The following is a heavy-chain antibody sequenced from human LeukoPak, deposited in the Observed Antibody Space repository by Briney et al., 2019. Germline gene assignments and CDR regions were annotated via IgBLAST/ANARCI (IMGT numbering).Heavy chain of an antibody. Sequence: GGTLRLSCAASGFSFSNYGMNWVRQAPGKGLEWVSGITGSGGSTYYAGSVKGRFTISRDNSKNTLYLQVNSLRAEDTAVYYCAKDDGLIMFSSWGQGTLVTVSS. CDR3: AKDDGLIMFSS. CDR1: GFSFSNYG. D-gene: IGHD3-16*01. V-gene: IGHV3-23*01. CDR2: ITGSGGST. J-gene: IGHJ5*02.